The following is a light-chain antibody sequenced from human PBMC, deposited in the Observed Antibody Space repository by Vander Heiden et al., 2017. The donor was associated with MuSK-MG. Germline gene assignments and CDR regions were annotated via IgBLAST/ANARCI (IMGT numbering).Light chain of an antibody. Sequence: DIQMTQSPSSLSASVGDRVTITCRASQSISSYLNWYQQKPGKAPKLLIYAASSLQSGVPSRFSGSGSGTDFTLTISSLQPEDFATYYCQQIDSTPCFTFGHGTKVDIK. CDR2: AAS. J-gene: IGKJ3*01. V-gene: IGKV1-39*01. CDR3: QQIDSTPCFT. CDR1: QSISSY.